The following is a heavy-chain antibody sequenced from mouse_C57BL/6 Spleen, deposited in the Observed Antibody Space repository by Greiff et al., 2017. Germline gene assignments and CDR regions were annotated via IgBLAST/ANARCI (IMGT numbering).Heavy chain of an antibody. J-gene: IGHJ2*01. CDR3: ARTTVVAKLYYFDY. CDR2: INYDGSST. Sequence: EVKLMESEGGLVQPGSSMKLSCTASGFTFSDYYMAWVRQVPEKGLEWVANINYDGSSTYYLDSLKSRFIISRDNAKNILYLQMSSLKSEDTATYYCARTTVVAKLYYFDYWGQGTTLTVSS. D-gene: IGHD1-1*01. V-gene: IGHV5-16*01. CDR1: GFTFSDYY.